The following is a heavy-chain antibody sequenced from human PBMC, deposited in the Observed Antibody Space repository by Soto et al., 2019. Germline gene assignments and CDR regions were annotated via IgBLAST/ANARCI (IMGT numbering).Heavy chain of an antibody. V-gene: IGHV1-2*02. Sequence: ASVKVSCKASGYTFTGYYMHWVRQAPGQGLEWMGWINPNSGGTNYAQKFQGRVTMTRDTSISTACMELSRLRSDDTAVYYCARDRGTANAYWGQGTLVTVSS. D-gene: IGHD5-18*01. CDR3: ARDRGTANAY. CDR2: INPNSGGT. J-gene: IGHJ4*02. CDR1: GYTFTGYY.